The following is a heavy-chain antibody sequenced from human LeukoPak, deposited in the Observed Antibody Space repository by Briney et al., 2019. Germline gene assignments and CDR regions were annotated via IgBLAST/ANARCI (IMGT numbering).Heavy chain of an antibody. V-gene: IGHV4-31*03. CDR1: GGSISSGGYY. CDR3: ARDRPLNAFDI. Sequence: SQTLSLTCTVSGGSISSGGYYWSWLRQHPGKGLEWIGYIYYSGSTYYNPSLKSRVTISVDTSKNQFSLKLSSVTAADTAVYYCARDRPLNAFDIWGQGTMVTVSS. J-gene: IGHJ3*02. CDR2: IYYSGST.